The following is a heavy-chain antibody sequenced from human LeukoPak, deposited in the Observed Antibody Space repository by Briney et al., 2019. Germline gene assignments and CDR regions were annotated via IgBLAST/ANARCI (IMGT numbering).Heavy chain of an antibody. D-gene: IGHD3-10*01. CDR1: GFTFSSYA. V-gene: IGHV3-23*01. CDR2: ISGSGGST. CDR3: AKEFVLQYGSGINY. Sequence: GGSLRLSCAASGFTFSSYAMNWVGQAPGKGLEWVSAISGSGGSTYYADSVKGRFTISRDNSKNTLYLQMNSLRAEDTAVYYCAKEFVLQYGSGINYWGQGTLVTVSS. J-gene: IGHJ4*02.